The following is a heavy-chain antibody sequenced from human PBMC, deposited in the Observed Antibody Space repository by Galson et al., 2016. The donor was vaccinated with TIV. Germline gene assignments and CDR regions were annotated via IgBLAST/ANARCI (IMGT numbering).Heavy chain of an antibody. CDR1: GGPFSSYA. CDR2: IIPIFRTT. Sequence: SVKVSCKASGGPFSSYATIWVRQAPGQGLEWVGRIIPIFRTTNYAQRFQGRVTITADEFTGAAYMELNSLRSDDTAVYFCAKESGYNSGYITDWGQGTLVTVSS. CDR3: AKESGYNSGYITD. D-gene: IGHD5-18*01. J-gene: IGHJ1*01. V-gene: IGHV1-69*13.